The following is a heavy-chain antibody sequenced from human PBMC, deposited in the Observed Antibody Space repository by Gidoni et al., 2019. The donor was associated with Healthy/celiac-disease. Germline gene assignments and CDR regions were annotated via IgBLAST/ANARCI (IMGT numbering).Heavy chain of an antibody. D-gene: IGHD2-15*01. V-gene: IGHV3-48*03. CDR3: ARIVVVVAATTDSGWFDP. CDR1: GFTFSSSQ. J-gene: IGHJ5*02. Sequence: EVQLVESGGGLVQPGGSLRLSCAASGFTFSSSQMNWVRQAPGKGLEWVSYISSSGSTIYYADSVKGRFTISRDNAKNSLYLQMNSLRAEDTAVYYCARIVVVVAATTDSGWFDPWGQGTLVTVSS. CDR2: ISSSGSTI.